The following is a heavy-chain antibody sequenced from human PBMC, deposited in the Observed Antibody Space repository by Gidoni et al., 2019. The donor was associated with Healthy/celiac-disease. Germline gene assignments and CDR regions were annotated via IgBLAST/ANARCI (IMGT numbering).Heavy chain of an antibody. CDR1: GGSISSSSYY. J-gene: IGHJ4*02. Sequence: QLQLQESGPGLVKPSETLSLTCPVSGGSISSSSYYWGWIRQPPGKGLEWSGSIYYSGSTYYNPSLKSRVTISVDTSKNQFSLKLSSVTAADTAVYYCARIVGATKFDYWGQGTLVTVSS. CDR2: IYYSGST. D-gene: IGHD1-26*01. CDR3: ARIVGATKFDY. V-gene: IGHV4-39*01.